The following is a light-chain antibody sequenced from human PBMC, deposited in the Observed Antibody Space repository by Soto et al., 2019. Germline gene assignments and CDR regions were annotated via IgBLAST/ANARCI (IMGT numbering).Light chain of an antibody. Sequence: QSVLTQPPPVSGAPGQRVTISCTGSSSNIGAGYDVHWYQQVPGTAPKLLIYANKNRPAGVPDRFSASKSGTSASLAITGLQAEDEADYYCQSYDTSPSGYVFGTGTKVTVL. CDR2: ANK. J-gene: IGLJ1*01. CDR1: SSNIGAGYD. V-gene: IGLV1-40*01. CDR3: QSYDTSPSGYV.